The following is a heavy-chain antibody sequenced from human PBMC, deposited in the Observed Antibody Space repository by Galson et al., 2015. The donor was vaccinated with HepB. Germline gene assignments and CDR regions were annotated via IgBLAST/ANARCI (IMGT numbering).Heavy chain of an antibody. CDR2: ISAYNGNT. J-gene: IGHJ4*02. Sequence: QSGAEVKKPGESLRTSCKASGYTFTSYGISWVRQAPGQGLEWMGWISAYNGNTNYAQKLQGRVTMTTDTSTSTAYMELRSLRSDDTAVYYCARDQLGADLDYWGQGTLVTVSS. CDR1: GYTFTSYG. CDR3: ARDQLGADLDY. D-gene: IGHD1-26*01. V-gene: IGHV1-18*01.